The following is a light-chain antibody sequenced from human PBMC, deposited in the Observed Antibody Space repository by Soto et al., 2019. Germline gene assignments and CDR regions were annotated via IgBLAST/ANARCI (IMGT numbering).Light chain of an antibody. J-gene: IGKJ2*01. CDR2: GAS. CDR1: RSVTSSY. Sequence: EIVLTQSPATLSLSPGERATLSCRASRSVTSSYLAWYQHKPGQAPRLLIYGASNRATGIPGRFSGSGSGTDFTLTISRLEPEDFAVYYCQQYGGAMYTFGQGTKLEI. CDR3: QQYGGAMYT. V-gene: IGKV3-20*01.